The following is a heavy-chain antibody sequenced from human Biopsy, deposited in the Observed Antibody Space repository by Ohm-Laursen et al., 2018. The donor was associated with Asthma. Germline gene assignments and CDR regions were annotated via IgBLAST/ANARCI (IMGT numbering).Heavy chain of an antibody. J-gene: IGHJ6*02. V-gene: IGHV1-69*13. Sequence: VTISCKASGGTFSSYAISWVRQAPGQGLEWMGGIIPIFGTANYAQKFQGRVTITADESTSAAYMELSSLRSEDTAVYYCARDPHNSYLASLRTKFNYYYYGMDVWGQGTTVTVSS. CDR2: IIPIFGTA. D-gene: IGHD1-7*01. CDR1: GGTFSSYA. CDR3: ARDPHNSYLASLRTKFNYYYYGMDV.